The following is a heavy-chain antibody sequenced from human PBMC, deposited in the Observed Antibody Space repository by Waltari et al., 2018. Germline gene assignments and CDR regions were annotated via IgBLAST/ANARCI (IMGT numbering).Heavy chain of an antibody. D-gene: IGHD3-22*01. CDR3: VKVHSSGYYFDAFDI. J-gene: IGHJ3*02. V-gene: IGHV3-64D*06. CDR2: ISSNGGAT. CDR1: GFNFSSYA. Sequence: EVQLVESGGGLVQPGGSLRLSCSASGFNFSSYAMHWVRQAPGKGRKYVSAISSNGGATFYADTVKDRFTISRDNSKSTLYLQMSSLRAEDTAVYYCVKVHSSGYYFDAFDIWGQGTMVTVSS.